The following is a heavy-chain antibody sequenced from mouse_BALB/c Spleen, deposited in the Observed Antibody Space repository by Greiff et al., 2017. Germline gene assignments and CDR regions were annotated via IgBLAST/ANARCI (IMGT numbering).Heavy chain of an antibody. V-gene: IGHV3-2*02. Sequence: VQLKESGPGLVKPSQSLSLTCTVTGYSITSYYAWNWIRQFPGNKLEWMGYISYSGSTSYNPSLKSRISITRDTSKNQFFLQLNSVTTEDTATYYCARYTTARGAMDYWGQGTSVTVSS. CDR3: ARYTTARGAMDY. J-gene: IGHJ4*01. D-gene: IGHD1-2*01. CDR2: ISYSGST. CDR1: GYSITSYYA.